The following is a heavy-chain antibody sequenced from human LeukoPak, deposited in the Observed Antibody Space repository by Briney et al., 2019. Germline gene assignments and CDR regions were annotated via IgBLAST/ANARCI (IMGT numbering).Heavy chain of an antibody. V-gene: IGHV3-21*01. CDR1: GFTFSSYS. D-gene: IGHD6-13*01. CDR2: ISSSSYI. J-gene: IGHJ6*03. Sequence: GGSLRLSCAASGFTFSSYSMNWVRQAPGKGLEWVSSISSSSYIYYADSVKGRFTISRDNAKNSLYLQMNSLRAEDTAVYYCASRRGIAAAGTDYYYMDVWGKGTTVTVSS. CDR3: ASRRGIAAAGTDYYYMDV.